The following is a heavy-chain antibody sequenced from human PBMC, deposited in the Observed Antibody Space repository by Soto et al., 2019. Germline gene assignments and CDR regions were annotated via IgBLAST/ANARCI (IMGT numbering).Heavy chain of an antibody. J-gene: IGHJ6*02. D-gene: IGHD3-10*01. CDR1: GGSVSSGNYY. CDR2: IYYSGST. Sequence: SETLSLTCTVSGGSVSSGNYYWSWIRQPPGKGLEWIGYIYYSGSTNYNPSLKSRATISVDTPKNQFSLKLSSVTAADTAANYCARSDASGSYFKPHYYYGMDVWGQGXTVTVCS. CDR3: ARSDASGSYFKPHYYYGMDV. V-gene: IGHV4-61*01.